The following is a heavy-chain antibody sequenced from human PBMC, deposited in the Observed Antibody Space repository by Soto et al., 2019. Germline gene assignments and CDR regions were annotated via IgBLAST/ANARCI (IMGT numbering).Heavy chain of an antibody. CDR1: GGSISSSSYY. Sequence: PSETLSLTCTVSGGSISSSSYYWGWIRQPPGKGLEWIGSIYNSGSTYYNPSLKSRVTISVDTSKNQFSLKLSSVTAADTAVYYCATPWDAYYFDYWGQGTLVTVSS. J-gene: IGHJ4*02. D-gene: IGHD1-26*01. CDR3: ATPWDAYYFDY. CDR2: IYNSGST. V-gene: IGHV4-39*01.